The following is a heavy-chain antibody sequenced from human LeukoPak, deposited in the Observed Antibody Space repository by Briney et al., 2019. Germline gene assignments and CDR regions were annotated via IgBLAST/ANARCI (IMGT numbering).Heavy chain of an antibody. CDR2: IKNKTDGGTA. Sequence: PGGSLRLSCAASGFTFSNAWMSWVRQAPGKGLEWVGRIKNKTDGGTADYAAPVKGRFTISRDDSKNTLYLQMDSLKTEDTAVYYCTGRYCSTTSCSGFDYWGQGTLVTVSS. D-gene: IGHD2-2*01. CDR3: TGRYCSTTSCSGFDY. V-gene: IGHV3-15*01. CDR1: GFTFSNAW. J-gene: IGHJ4*02.